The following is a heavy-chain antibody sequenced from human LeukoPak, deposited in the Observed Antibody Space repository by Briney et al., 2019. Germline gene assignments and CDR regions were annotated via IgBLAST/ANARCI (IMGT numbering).Heavy chain of an antibody. CDR1: GYTFTSYG. D-gene: IGHD2-2*01. CDR3: ARGGPYIVVVPAAIGDGWFDP. V-gene: IGHV1-18*01. CDR2: ISAYNGNT. J-gene: IGHJ5*02. Sequence: ASVKVSCKASGYTFTSYGISWVRQAPGQGLEWMGWISAYNGNTNYAQKLQGRVTMTTDTSTSTAYMELRSLRSDDTAVYYCARGGPYIVVVPAAIGDGWFDPWGQGTLVTVSS.